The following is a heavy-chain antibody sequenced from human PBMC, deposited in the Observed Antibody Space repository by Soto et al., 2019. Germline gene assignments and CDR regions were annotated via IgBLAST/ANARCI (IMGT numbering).Heavy chain of an antibody. J-gene: IGHJ6*02. CDR1: GYSFTDYH. D-gene: IGHD2-8*01. V-gene: IGHV1-2*04. CDR3: ARGDSTDCSNGVCSFFYNHDMDV. Sequence: ASVKVSCKASGYSFTDYHIHWVRQAPGQGLEWLGRINPKSGGTSTAQKFQGWVTMTTDTSISTASMELTRLTSDDTAIYHCARGDSTDCSNGVCSFFYNHDMDVWGQGTTVTVSS. CDR2: INPKSGGT.